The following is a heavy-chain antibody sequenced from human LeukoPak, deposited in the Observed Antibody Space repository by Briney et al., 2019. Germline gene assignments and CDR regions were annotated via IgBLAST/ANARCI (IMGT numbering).Heavy chain of an antibody. D-gene: IGHD3-9*01. Sequence: GASVKVSCKASGYTFTGYYMHWVRQAPGQGLEWMGWINPNSGGTNYAQKFQGRVTMTRDTSISTAYMELRSLRSDDTAVYYCARTGRHEYYDILTGVYYFDYWGQGTLVTVSS. V-gene: IGHV1-2*02. CDR1: GYTFTGYY. CDR2: INPNSGGT. J-gene: IGHJ4*02. CDR3: ARTGRHEYYDILTGVYYFDY.